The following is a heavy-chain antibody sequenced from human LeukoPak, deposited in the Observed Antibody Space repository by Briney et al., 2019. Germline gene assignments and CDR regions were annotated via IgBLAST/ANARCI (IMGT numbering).Heavy chain of an antibody. CDR3: AREEHRLAEAGTSAFDL. CDR2: INRDGGLT. V-gene: IGHV3-74*01. J-gene: IGHJ3*01. Sequence: GGSLRLSCVASGFTFSENWMHWVRQAPGNGLAWVSHINRDGGLTNYADSVKGRFTISRDNARNTVYLQMSSLRVEDTAIYFCAREEHRLAEAGTSAFDLGGQGTLVTVSP. CDR1: GFTFSENW. D-gene: IGHD6-13*01.